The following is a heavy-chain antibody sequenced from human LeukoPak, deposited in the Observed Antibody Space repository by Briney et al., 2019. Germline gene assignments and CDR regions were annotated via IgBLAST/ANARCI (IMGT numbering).Heavy chain of an antibody. D-gene: IGHD5-12*01. CDR2: IVVGSGNT. CDR3: AAGTPNIVAHDAFDI. J-gene: IGHJ3*02. CDR1: GFTFTSSA. V-gene: IGHV1-58*02. Sequence: SVKVSCKASGFTFTSSAMQWVRQARGQRLEWIGWIVVGSGNTNYAQKFQERVTITRDMSTSTAYMELSSLRPEDTAVYYCAAGTPNIVAHDAFDIWGQGTMVTVSS.